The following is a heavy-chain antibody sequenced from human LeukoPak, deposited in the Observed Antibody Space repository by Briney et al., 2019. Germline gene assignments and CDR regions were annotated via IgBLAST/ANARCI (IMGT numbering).Heavy chain of an antibody. V-gene: IGHV3-11*01. D-gene: IGHD2-15*01. CDR1: GFTFSDYN. J-gene: IGHJ6*03. CDR3: ARVLRYCSGGNCYSGGLGYMDV. CDR2: ISRSGSTK. Sequence: GGSLRLSCAASGFTFSDYNMRWIRQAPGKGLEWGSSISRSGSTKYYANAVKGRFTTSRENAKNSLLLQMNSLRAEDTAVYYCARVLRYCSGGNCYSGGLGYMDVWGKGTTVTISS.